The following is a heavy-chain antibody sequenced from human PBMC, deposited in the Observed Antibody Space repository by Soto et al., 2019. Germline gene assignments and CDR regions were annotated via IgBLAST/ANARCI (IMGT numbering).Heavy chain of an antibody. CDR1: GFTFGDYA. CDR2: IRSKAYGGTT. J-gene: IGHJ3*02. D-gene: IGHD6-6*01. V-gene: IGHV3-49*03. CDR3: TSRIAARWGPDAFDI. Sequence: GGSLRLSCTASGFTFGDYAMSWFRQAPGKGLEWVGFIRSKAYGGTTEYAASVKGRFTISRDDSKSIAYLQMNSLKTEDTAVYYCTSRIAARWGPDAFDIWGQGTMVTVSS.